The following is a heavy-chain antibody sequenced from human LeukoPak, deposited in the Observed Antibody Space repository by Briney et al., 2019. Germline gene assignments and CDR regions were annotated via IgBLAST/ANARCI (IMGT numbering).Heavy chain of an antibody. V-gene: IGHV4-34*01. CDR3: ARRFMRNAFDI. CDR2: INHSGST. Sequence: SETLSLTCAVYGGSFSGYYWSWIRQPPGKGLEWIGEINHSGSTNYNPSLKSRVTISVDTSKNQFSLKLSSVTAADTAVYYCARRFMRNAFDIWGQGTMVTVSS. D-gene: IGHD3-16*01. CDR1: GGSFSGYY. J-gene: IGHJ3*02.